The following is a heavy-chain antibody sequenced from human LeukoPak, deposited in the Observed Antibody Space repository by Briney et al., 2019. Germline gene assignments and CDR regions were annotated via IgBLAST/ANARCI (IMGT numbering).Heavy chain of an antibody. CDR2: INPYSGDT. CDR3: ARVLRYFDWLPYFDY. D-gene: IGHD3-9*01. V-gene: IGHV1-2*02. Sequence: GASVRVSCKASGYTFNDYYMHWVRQAPGQGLEWMGWINPYSGDTNYAREFQGRVTMTRDTSISTAYMELSRLRSDDTAVYYCARVLRYFDWLPYFDYWGQGTLVTVSS. CDR1: GYTFNDYY. J-gene: IGHJ4*02.